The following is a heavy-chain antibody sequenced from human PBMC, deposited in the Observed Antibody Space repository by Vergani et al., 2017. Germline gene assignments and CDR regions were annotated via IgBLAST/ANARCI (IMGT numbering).Heavy chain of an antibody. CDR1: GYSISSGYY. CDR3: ATTNSGRYPKNAFDI. D-gene: IGHD1-26*01. V-gene: IGHV4-38-2*01. J-gene: IGHJ3*02. Sequence: QVQLQESGPGLVKPSETLSLTCAVSGYSISSGYYWGWLRQPPGKGLEWIGSIYHSWSTYYNPSLKSRVTISVDTSKNQFSLKLSYVTAADTAVYYWATTNSGRYPKNAFDIWGQGTMVTVSS. CDR2: IYHSWST.